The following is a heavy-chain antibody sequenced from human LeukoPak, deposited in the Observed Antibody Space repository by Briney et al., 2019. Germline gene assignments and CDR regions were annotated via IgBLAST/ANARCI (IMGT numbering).Heavy chain of an antibody. CDR3: ARVHESSADLQAFDY. CDR1: GFTSTNYA. D-gene: IGHD3-22*01. J-gene: IGHJ4*02. CDR2: ISGSGDNT. Sequence: LSGGSLRLSCAASGFTSTNYAMGWVRQAPGKGLEWLSTISGSGDNTYYADSVKGRFTISRDNSKNTLYLQMNSLRAEDTAVYYWARVHESSADLQAFDYWGQGTLVSVSS. V-gene: IGHV3-23*01.